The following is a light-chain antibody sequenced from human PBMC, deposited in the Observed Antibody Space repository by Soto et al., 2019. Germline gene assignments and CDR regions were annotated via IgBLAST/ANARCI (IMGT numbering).Light chain of an antibody. CDR2: DVN. Sequence: QSALTQPASVSGSPGQSITISCTGTSSDIGAYNYVSWYQQHPGKAPKLMIYDVNNRPSGVSNRFSGSKSGNTASLTISGLQAEDEADYFCTSYTRSSTYVFGTGTKLTV. CDR1: SSDIGAYNY. CDR3: TSYTRSSTYV. V-gene: IGLV2-14*03. J-gene: IGLJ1*01.